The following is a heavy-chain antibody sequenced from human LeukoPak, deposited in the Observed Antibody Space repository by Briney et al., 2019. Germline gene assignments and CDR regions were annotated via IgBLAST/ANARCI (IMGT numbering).Heavy chain of an antibody. V-gene: IGHV3-66*01. CDR2: MYSVGST. D-gene: IGHD5-24*01. CDR1: GFTISANF. CDR3: ARRIQGMAPYYFDY. Sequence: GGSLRLSCAASGFTISANFMSWVRQAPGKGLEWVSIMYSVGSTFYADSVKGRFTISRDPSKNSLDLQMDSLRVDDTAVYYCARRIQGMAPYYFDYWGQGTLVTVSS. J-gene: IGHJ4*02.